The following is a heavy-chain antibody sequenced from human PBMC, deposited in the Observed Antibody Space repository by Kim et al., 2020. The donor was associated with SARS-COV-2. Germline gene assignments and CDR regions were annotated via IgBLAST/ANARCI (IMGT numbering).Heavy chain of an antibody. CDR3: ARGTELDTSPSTYYYYGMDV. CDR1: GGTFSSYA. J-gene: IGHJ6*02. D-gene: IGHD1-1*01. V-gene: IGHV1-69*13. CDR2: IIPIFGTA. Sequence: SVKVSCKASGGTFSSYAISWVRQAPGQGLEWMGDIIPIFGTANYAQKFQGRLTITADESMSTAYMELSSLRSEDTAVYYCARGTELDTSPSTYYYYGMDVGGEGTTVTVSS.